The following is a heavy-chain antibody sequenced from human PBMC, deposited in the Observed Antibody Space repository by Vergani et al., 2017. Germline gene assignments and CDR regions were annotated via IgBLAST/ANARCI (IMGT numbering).Heavy chain of an antibody. D-gene: IGHD3-3*01. Sequence: EVQLVESGGGLVQPGRSLRLSCAASGFTFDDYAMHWVRQAPGKGLEWVSGISWNSGSIGYADSVKGRFTISRDNAKNSLYLQMNSLRAEDTALYYCAKARGQSDFWSGYYDGFDYWGHGTLVTVSS. CDR2: ISWNSGSI. CDR3: AKARGQSDFWSGYYDGFDY. V-gene: IGHV3-9*01. CDR1: GFTFDDYA. J-gene: IGHJ4*01.